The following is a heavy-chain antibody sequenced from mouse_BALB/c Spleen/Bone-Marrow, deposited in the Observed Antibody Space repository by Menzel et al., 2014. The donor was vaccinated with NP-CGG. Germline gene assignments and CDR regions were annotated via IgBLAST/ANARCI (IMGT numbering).Heavy chain of an antibody. CDR3: ASYYGSSYDYFDY. D-gene: IGHD1-1*01. Sequence: VQLQQSGAALVRPGALVKLSCKASGFNINAYYMPCVKLLLEQCLAWLGWLAPENGNPIYDPKFQGKASITADTSSNTAYLQLSSLTSEDTAVYYCASYYGSSYDYFDYWGQGTTLTV. J-gene: IGHJ2*01. CDR2: LAPENGNP. CDR1: GFNINAYY. V-gene: IGHV14-1*02.